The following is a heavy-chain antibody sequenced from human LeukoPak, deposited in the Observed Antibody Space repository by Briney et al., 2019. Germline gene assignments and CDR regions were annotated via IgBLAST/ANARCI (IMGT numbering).Heavy chain of an antibody. CDR1: GFTFSDND. CDR3: ARVAKERVGGVYYFDY. Sequence: PWRSLRLSCAASGFTFSDNDMHWVRQATGKGLEWVSAIGTAGDTYYTGSVKGRFTISRENAKNSLYLQMNSLRAGDTAVYYCARVAKERVGGVYYFDYWGQGTLVTVSS. CDR2: IGTAGDT. V-gene: IGHV3-13*01. J-gene: IGHJ4*02. D-gene: IGHD1-1*01.